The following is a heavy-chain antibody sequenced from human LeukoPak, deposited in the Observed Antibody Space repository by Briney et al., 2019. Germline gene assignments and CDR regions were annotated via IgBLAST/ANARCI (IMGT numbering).Heavy chain of an antibody. CDR2: IYDSGST. D-gene: IGHD3-10*01. Sequence: SETLSLTCTVSGGSISSGDYYWSWIRQPPGKGLEWIGYIYDSGSTYYNPSLKSRVTISVDTSKNQFSLKLSSVTAADTAVYYCAREVGGSGSYPFDYWGQGTLVTVSS. J-gene: IGHJ4*02. CDR3: AREVGGSGSYPFDY. CDR1: GGSISSGDYY. V-gene: IGHV4-30-4*01.